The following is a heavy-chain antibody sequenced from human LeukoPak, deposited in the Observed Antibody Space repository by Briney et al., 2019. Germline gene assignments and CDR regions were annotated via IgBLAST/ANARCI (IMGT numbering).Heavy chain of an antibody. CDR3: ARGYCSSTSCYVTWFDP. V-gene: IGHV4-39*07. Sequence: SETLSLTCTVSGGSISSSSYYWSWIRQPPGKGLEWIGEINHSGSTNYNPSLKSRVTISVETSKNQFSLKLSSVTAADTAVYYCARGYCSSTSCYVTWFDPWGQGTLVTVSS. CDR1: GGSISSSSYY. CDR2: INHSGST. D-gene: IGHD2-2*01. J-gene: IGHJ5*02.